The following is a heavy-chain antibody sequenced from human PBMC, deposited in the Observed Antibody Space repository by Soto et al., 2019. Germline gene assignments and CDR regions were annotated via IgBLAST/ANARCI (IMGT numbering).Heavy chain of an antibody. CDR1: GFSLSTSGMC. CDR2: IDWDDDK. CDR3: ARTVRGPPYYYYGMDV. D-gene: IGHD3-10*01. Sequence: GSGPTLVNPTQTLTLTCTFSGFSLSTSGMCVSWIRQPPGKALEWLALIDWDDDKYYSTSLKTRLTISKDTSKNQVVLTMTNMDPVDTATYYCARTVRGPPYYYYGMDVWGQGTTVTVSS. V-gene: IGHV2-70*01. J-gene: IGHJ6*02.